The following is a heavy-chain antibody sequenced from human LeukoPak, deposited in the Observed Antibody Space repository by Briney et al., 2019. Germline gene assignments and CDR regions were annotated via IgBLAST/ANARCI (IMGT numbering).Heavy chain of an antibody. Sequence: GGSLRLSCAASGFTFSSYDMTWVRQAPGKGLEWVSTISGSGGTTNFADSVKGRFTISRENAKNTLYLQMNSLRAADTAKYYCAKASRRHCGTTICYTLDYWGQGTLVTVSS. CDR3: AKASRRHCGTTICYTLDY. CDR1: GFTFSSYD. D-gene: IGHD2-2*02. J-gene: IGHJ4*02. CDR2: ISGSGGTT. V-gene: IGHV3-23*01.